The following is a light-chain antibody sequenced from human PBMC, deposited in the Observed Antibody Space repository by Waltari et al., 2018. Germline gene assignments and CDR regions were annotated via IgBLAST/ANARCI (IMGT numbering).Light chain of an antibody. V-gene: IGLV3-1*01. CDR3: QACHSSTVG. J-gene: IGLJ2*01. Sequence: SYELTQPPSVSVSPGQTASITCPGDKLGDQYAFWYQQKPGPSPGLVMYQDNKRPPWIPERFSGSNPGNQAPLTTGGTQAWDGADYYCQACHSSTVGFGGGTKLTGL. CDR1: KLGDQY. CDR2: QDN.